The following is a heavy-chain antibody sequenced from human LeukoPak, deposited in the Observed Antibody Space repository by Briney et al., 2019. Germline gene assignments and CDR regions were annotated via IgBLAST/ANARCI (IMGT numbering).Heavy chain of an antibody. J-gene: IGHJ6*04. CDR3: ARESLGSVDPRRYSTTVSQDA. CDR1: GFTFSSYG. CDR2: IRYDGSNK. D-gene: IGHD4-17*01. V-gene: IGHV3-30*02. Sequence: GGSLRLSCAASGFTFSSYGMHWVRQAPGKGLEWVAFIRYDGSNKYYADSVKGRFTISRDNSKNTLYLQMNSLRAEDTAVYYCARESLGSVDPRRYSTTVSQDAWGKGTTVTISS.